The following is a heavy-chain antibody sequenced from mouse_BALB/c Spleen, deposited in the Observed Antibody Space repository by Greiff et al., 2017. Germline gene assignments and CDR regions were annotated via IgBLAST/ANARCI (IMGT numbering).Heavy chain of an antibody. D-gene: IGHD2-14*01. Sequence: VHVKQSGAELVKPGASVKLSCTASGFNIKDTYMHWVKQRPEQGLEWIGRIDPANGNTKYDPKFQGKATITADTSSNTAYLQLSSLTSEDTAVYYCASLRYDGAMDYWGQGTSVTVSS. CDR1: GFNIKDTY. CDR2: IDPANGNT. CDR3: ASLRYDGAMDY. V-gene: IGHV14-3*02. J-gene: IGHJ4*01.